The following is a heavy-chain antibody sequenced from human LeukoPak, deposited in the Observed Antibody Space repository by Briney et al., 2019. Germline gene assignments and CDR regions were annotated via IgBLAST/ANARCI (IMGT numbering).Heavy chain of an antibody. CDR3: ARGFWIAAAPTD. Sequence: PSETLSLTCAVYGGSFSGYYWSLIRQPPGKGLEWIGEINHSGSTNYNPSLKSRVNISVDTSKNQSSLKLSSVTAADTAVYYCARGFWIAAAPTDWGQGTLVTVSS. J-gene: IGHJ4*02. D-gene: IGHD6-13*01. V-gene: IGHV4-34*01. CDR2: INHSGST. CDR1: GGSFSGYY.